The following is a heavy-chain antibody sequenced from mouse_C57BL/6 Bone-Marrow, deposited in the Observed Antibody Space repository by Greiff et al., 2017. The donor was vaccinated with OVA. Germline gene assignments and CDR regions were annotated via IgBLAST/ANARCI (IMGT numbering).Heavy chain of an antibody. CDR1: GYAFTNYL. V-gene: IGHV1-54*01. J-gene: IGHJ2*01. CDR3: ARRYYGSSSDYFDY. CDR2: INPGSGGT. Sequence: QVQLQQSGAELVRPGTSVKVSCKASGYAFTNYLIEWVKQRPGQGLEWIGVINPGSGGTNYNEKFKGKATLTADKSSSTAYMQLSSLTSEDSAVYFCARRYYGSSSDYFDYWGQGTTLTVSS. D-gene: IGHD1-1*01.